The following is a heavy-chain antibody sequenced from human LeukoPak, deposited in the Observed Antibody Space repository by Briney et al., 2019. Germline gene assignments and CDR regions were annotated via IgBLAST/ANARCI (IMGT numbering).Heavy chain of an antibody. CDR1: GGSFSGYY. D-gene: IGHD4-17*01. CDR3: ARDNPYYGLNAFDI. CDR2: TNHSGST. V-gene: IGHV4-34*01. J-gene: IGHJ3*02. Sequence: SETLSLTCAVYGGSFSGYYWSWIRQPPGKGLEWIGETNHSGSTNYNPSLKSRVTISVDTSKNQFSLKLSSVTAADTAVYYCARDNPYYGLNAFDIWGQGTMVTVSS.